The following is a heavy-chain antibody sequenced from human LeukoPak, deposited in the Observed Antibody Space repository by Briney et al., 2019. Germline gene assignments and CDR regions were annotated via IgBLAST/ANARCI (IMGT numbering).Heavy chain of an antibody. V-gene: IGHV3-23*01. CDR2: ISGSGGST. J-gene: IGHJ6*03. Sequence: GGSLRLSCAASGFTFSSYAMSWVRQAPGKGLEWVSAISGSGGSTYYADSVEGRFTISRDNSKNTLYLQMNSLRAEDTAVYYCAKESSSWYNQYYYYYMDVWGKGTTVTVSS. CDR3: AKESSSWYNQYYYYYMDV. D-gene: IGHD6-13*01. CDR1: GFTFSSYA.